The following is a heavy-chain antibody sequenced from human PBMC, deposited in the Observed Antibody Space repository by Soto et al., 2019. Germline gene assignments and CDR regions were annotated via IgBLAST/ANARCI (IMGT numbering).Heavy chain of an antibody. CDR1: GGTFSSYA. V-gene: IGHV1-69*13. CDR2: IIPIFGTA. CDR3: AREKDYYGSGSYYNIILFDP. Sequence: SVKVSCKASGGTFSSYAISWVRQAPGQGLEWMGGIIPIFGTANCAQKFQGRVTITADESTSTAYMELSSLRSEDTAVYYCAREKDYYGSGSYYNIILFDPWGQGTLVTVSS. J-gene: IGHJ5*02. D-gene: IGHD3-10*01.